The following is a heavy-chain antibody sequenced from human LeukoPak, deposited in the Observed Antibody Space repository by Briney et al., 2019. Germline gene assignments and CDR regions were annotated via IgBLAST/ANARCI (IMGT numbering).Heavy chain of an antibody. CDR3: ARGTKSPRTTVLTSFWYFDL. Sequence: SQTLSLTCTVSGGSTTSGPHYWNWIRQSAEKGLKWIGRVQTTGSLDYNPSLKSRVTISMDTSTNHFSLMMNSLTTTDTAVYYCARGTKSPRTTVLTSFWYFDLWGRGTLVTVSS. D-gene: IGHD1-14*01. CDR2: VQTTGSL. V-gene: IGHV4-61*02. J-gene: IGHJ2*01. CDR1: GGSTTSGPHY.